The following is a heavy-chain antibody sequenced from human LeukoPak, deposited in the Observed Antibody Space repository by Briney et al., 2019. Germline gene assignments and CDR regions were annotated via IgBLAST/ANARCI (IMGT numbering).Heavy chain of an antibody. CDR2: ISYDGSNK. CDR3: AKGGSMVRWRIDY. D-gene: IGHD3-10*01. J-gene: IGHJ4*02. Sequence: PGGSLRLSCAASGFTFSSYAMHWVRQAPGKGLEWVAVISYDGSNKYYADSVKGRFTISRDNSKNTLYLQMNSLRAEDTAVYYCAKGGSMVRWRIDYWGQGTLVTVSS. CDR1: GFTFSSYA. V-gene: IGHV3-30-3*01.